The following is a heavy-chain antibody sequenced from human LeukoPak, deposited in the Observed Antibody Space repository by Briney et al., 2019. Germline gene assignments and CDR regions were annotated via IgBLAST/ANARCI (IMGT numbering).Heavy chain of an antibody. CDR1: GFTFSSFA. CDR2: ISHDGTNK. V-gene: IGHV3-30*18. CDR3: AKVGLTVTTILDYFDY. Sequence: PGRSLGLSCAASGFTFSSFAMHWVRQAPGKGLEWVADISHDGTNKYYIDSVKGRFTISRDNSKNTLYLQMNGLRAEDTAVYYCAKVGLTVTTILDYFDYWGQGTLVTVSS. D-gene: IGHD4-11*01. J-gene: IGHJ4*02.